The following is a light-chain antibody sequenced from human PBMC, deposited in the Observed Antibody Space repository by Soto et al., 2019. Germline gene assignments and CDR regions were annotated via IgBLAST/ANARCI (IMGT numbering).Light chain of an antibody. V-gene: IGKV3-11*01. CDR1: QSVSSY. CDR2: DAS. Sequence: DIVLTQSPAPLSLSPGERATLSCMASQSVSSYLTWYQQKPGQAPRLLIYDASHRATGIPARFGGSGSGTDCTLTISNLEPEDVAVYYCHQRSSWPLTFGGGTKVDIK. CDR3: HQRSSWPLT. J-gene: IGKJ4*01.